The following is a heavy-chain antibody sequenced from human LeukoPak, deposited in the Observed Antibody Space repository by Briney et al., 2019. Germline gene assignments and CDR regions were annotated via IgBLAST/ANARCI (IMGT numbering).Heavy chain of an antibody. Sequence: SETLSLTCTVSGGSISTSSYYWGWVRQPPGKGLEWIGNIFYSGSTYYSPSLKSRVTISLDTSRNQFSLKLSSVTAADTAVYYCARHRGRRYSYGLIDYWGQGTLVTVSS. CDR2: IFYSGST. CDR1: GGSISTSSYY. J-gene: IGHJ4*02. CDR3: ARHRGRRYSYGLIDY. D-gene: IGHD5-18*01. V-gene: IGHV4-39*01.